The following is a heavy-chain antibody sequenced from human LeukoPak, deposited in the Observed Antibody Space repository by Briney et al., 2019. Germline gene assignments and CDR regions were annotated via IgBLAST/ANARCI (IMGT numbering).Heavy chain of an antibody. CDR1: GFTFSSYG. CDR3: AKDLGGTDY. CDR2: VSYDGSNK. D-gene: IGHD3-16*01. V-gene: IGHV3-30*18. Sequence: GRSLRLSCAASGFTFSSYGMHWVRQAPGKGLEWVAVVSYDGSNKYYADSVKGRFTISRDNSTNTLYLQMNSLRAEDTAVYYCAKDLGGTDYWGQGTLVTVSS. J-gene: IGHJ4*02.